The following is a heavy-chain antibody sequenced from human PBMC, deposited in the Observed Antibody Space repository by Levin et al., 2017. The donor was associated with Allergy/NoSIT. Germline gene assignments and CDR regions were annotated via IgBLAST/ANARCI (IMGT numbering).Heavy chain of an antibody. Sequence: GGSLRLSCVASGFTFSSYNMNWVRQAPGKGLEWVSYISSSSITIHYADSVKGRFTISRDNAKNSLYLQMNSLRAEDTAVYYCARDQRYSSGWHWFDPWGQGTLVTVSS. CDR2: ISSSSITI. J-gene: IGHJ5*02. V-gene: IGHV3-48*01. CDR3: ARDQRYSSGWHWFDP. D-gene: IGHD6-19*01. CDR1: GFTFSSYN.